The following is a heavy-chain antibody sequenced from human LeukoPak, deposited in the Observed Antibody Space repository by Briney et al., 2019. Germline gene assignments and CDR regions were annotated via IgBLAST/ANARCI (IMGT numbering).Heavy chain of an antibody. CDR3: AVAVAVPEDYFDY. Sequence: PGGSLRLSCAASGFTFTNYNMHWVRQAPGKGLEWVAVISYDGSNKYYADSVKGRFTISRDNSKNTLYLQMNSLRAEDTAVYYCAVAVAVPEDYFDYWGQGTLVTVSS. CDR1: GFTFTNYN. D-gene: IGHD6-19*01. J-gene: IGHJ4*02. CDR2: ISYDGSNK. V-gene: IGHV3-30*03.